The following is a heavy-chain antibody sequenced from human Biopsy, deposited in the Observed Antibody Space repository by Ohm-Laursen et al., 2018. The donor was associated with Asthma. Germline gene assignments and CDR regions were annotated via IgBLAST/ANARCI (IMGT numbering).Heavy chain of an antibody. D-gene: IGHD6-13*01. V-gene: IGHV4-59*01. CDR1: PGSINDYY. J-gene: IGHJ5*02. Sequence: GTLSLTCTVSPGSINDYYWNWIRQFPGKGLEWVGYVHSSGSTRFNPSLKSRVTVSVDTSVDQVSLKLSSVSAADTAIYYCARATSTWSQSGPHFFDHWGPGTLVTVSS. CDR2: VHSSGST. CDR3: ARATSTWSQSGPHFFDH.